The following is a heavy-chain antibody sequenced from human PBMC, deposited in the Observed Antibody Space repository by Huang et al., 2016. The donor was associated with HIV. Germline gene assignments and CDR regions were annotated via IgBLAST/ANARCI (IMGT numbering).Heavy chain of an antibody. CDR1: AYTFINYG. CDR3: ARSSDGGRNDY. V-gene: IGHV1-18*01. Sequence: QVQLVQSGAEVKKPGASVKVSCKASAYTFINYGISWVRQAPGQGREWMGWISTYNSDTNYAQRRQGRVTMTTDTSTSTAYMELRSLRSDDTAVYYCARSSDGGRNDYWGQGTLVTVSS. D-gene: IGHD3-10*01. J-gene: IGHJ4*02. CDR2: ISTYNSDT.